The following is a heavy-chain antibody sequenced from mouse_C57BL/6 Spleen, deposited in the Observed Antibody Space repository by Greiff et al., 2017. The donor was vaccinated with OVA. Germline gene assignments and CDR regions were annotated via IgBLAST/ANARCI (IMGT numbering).Heavy chain of an antibody. Sequence: VQLQESGAELVKPGASVKLSCKASGYTFTEYTIHWVKQRSGQGLEWIGWFYPGSGSIKYNEKFKDKATLTADKSSSTVYMELSRLTSEDSAVYFCARHEVKDSSGYGGFAYWGQGTLVTVSA. J-gene: IGHJ3*01. CDR1: GYTFTEYT. CDR3: ARHEVKDSSGYGGFAY. D-gene: IGHD3-2*02. CDR2: FYPGSGSI. V-gene: IGHV1-62-2*01.